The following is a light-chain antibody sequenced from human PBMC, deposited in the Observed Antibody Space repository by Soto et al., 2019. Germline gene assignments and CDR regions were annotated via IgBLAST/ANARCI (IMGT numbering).Light chain of an antibody. J-gene: IGKJ2*01. CDR1: EGLVYGDGNTY. CDR3: MQGTLWPFT. Sequence: DVVLTQSPLFLSATLGQPASISCRSSEGLVYGDGNTYLSWFQRRPGHAPRRLIYAVSDRDSGVPDRFSGSGSGTDFTLRISRVEAEDVGVYFCMQGTLWPFTFGQGTKLEIK. V-gene: IGKV2-30*01. CDR2: AVS.